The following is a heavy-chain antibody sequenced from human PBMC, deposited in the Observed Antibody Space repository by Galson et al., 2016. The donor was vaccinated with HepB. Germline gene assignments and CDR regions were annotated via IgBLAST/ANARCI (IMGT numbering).Heavy chain of an antibody. CDR2: INPSGDNT. D-gene: IGHD3-16*01. Sequence: SVKVSCKASGYTFSSYYLNWVRQAPGQGLEWMGIINPSGDNTTYVQKFQGRVSMTRDTSTTTVYMELSSLRSEDTAIYFCTTAVMDSYETWGQGALVTVPS. J-gene: IGHJ5*02. CDR1: GYTFSSYY. V-gene: IGHV1-46*01. CDR3: TTAVMDSYET.